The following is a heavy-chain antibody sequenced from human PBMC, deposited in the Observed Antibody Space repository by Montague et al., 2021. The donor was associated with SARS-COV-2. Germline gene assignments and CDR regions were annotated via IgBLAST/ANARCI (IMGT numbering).Heavy chain of an antibody. V-gene: IGHV4-59*01. Sequence: SETPLTCTVSGGSISSYYWSWIRQPPGKGLEWIGYIYYSGSTNYNPSLKSRVTISVDTSKNQFSLKLSSVTAADTAVYYCARGFDIWGQGTMVTVSS. CDR1: GGSISSYY. CDR2: IYYSGST. CDR3: ARGFDI. J-gene: IGHJ3*02.